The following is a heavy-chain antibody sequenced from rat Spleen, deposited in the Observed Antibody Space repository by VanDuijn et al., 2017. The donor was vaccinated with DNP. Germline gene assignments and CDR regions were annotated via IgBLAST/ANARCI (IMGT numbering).Heavy chain of an antibody. Sequence: EVQLVESGGGLVQPGRSLKLSCAASGFSFSDYAMAWVRQAPTKGLEWVAAISSGGVNTYYRDSVKGRFTLSRDDAKNTQYLQLASLRSEDTATYYCVRWNSGHFDYWGQGVMVTVSS. CDR1: GFSFSDYA. D-gene: IGHD4-3*01. V-gene: IGHV5S13*01. CDR2: ISSGGVNT. J-gene: IGHJ2*01. CDR3: VRWNSGHFDY.